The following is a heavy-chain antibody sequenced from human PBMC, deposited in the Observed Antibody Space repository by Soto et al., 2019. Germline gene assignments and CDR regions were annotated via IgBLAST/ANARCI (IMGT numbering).Heavy chain of an antibody. V-gene: IGHV4-59*01. Sequence: SSETLSLTCTVSGGSISSYYWSWIRQPPGKGLEWIGYIYYSGSTNYNPSLKSRVTISVDTSKNQFSLKLSSVTAADTAVYYCARGGYYDFWSGYSNWFDPWGQGTLVTVSS. CDR1: GGSISSYY. CDR3: ARGGYYDFWSGYSNWFDP. CDR2: IYYSGST. J-gene: IGHJ5*02. D-gene: IGHD3-3*01.